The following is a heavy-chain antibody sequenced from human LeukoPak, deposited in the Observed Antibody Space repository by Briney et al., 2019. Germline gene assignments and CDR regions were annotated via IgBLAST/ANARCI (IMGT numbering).Heavy chain of an antibody. CDR3: ATASERYDYVWGSYRPPEY. V-gene: IGHV3-48*03. J-gene: IGHJ4*02. D-gene: IGHD3-16*02. CDR2: ISSSGSTI. CDR1: GFTFSSYE. Sequence: PGGSLRLSCAASGFTFSSYEMNWVRRAPGKGLEWVSYISSSGSTIYYADSVKGRFTISRDNAKNSLYLQMNSLRAEDTAVYYCATASERYDYVWGSYRPPEYWGQGTLVTVSS.